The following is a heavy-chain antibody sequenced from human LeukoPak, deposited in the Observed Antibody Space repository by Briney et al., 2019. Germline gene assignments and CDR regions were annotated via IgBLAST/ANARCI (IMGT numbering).Heavy chain of an antibody. D-gene: IGHD1-26*01. CDR3: ARTIVGADFDY. V-gene: IGHV3-23*01. CDR1: GFTFSSYA. Sequence: GGSLRLSCAASGFTFSSYAMSWVRQAPGKGLEWVSAISGSGGSTYYADSVKGRFTISRDNAKNPLYLQMNSLRAEDTAVYYCARTIVGADFDYWGQGTLVTVSS. CDR2: ISGSGGST. J-gene: IGHJ4*02.